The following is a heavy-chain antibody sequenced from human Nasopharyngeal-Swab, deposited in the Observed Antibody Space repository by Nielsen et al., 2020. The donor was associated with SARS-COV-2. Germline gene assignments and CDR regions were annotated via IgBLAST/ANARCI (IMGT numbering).Heavy chain of an antibody. J-gene: IGHJ4*02. CDR3: ASAAPGSGSSSDY. CDR1: GFTFSSYS. CDR2: ISSSSSYI. D-gene: IGHD3-10*01. V-gene: IGHV3-21*01. Sequence: GAYLKISCAASGFTFSSYSMNWVRQAPRKGLEWVSSISSSSSYIYYADSVKGRFTISRDNAKNSLYLQMNSLRAEDTAVNDGASAAPGSGSSSDYWGQGTLVTVSS.